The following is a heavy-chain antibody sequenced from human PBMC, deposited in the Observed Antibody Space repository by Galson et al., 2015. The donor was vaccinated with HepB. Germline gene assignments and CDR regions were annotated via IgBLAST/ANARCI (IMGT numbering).Heavy chain of an antibody. CDR2: IRNKAYGGTT. Sequence: SLRLSCAGFGFTFGDYAMSWFRQAPGKGLEWVGFIRNKAYGGTTQYVASVKGRFTISREDSKSVAYLQMNSLKSEDTAVYYCTRWGGFLEWLLDYWGQGTLVTVSS. CDR1: GFTFGDYA. J-gene: IGHJ4*02. D-gene: IGHD3-3*01. CDR3: TRWGGFLEWLLDY. V-gene: IGHV3-49*03.